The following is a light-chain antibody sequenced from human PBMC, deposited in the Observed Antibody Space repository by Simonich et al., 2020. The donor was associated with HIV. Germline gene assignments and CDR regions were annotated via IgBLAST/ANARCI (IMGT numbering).Light chain of an antibody. CDR2: GAS. Sequence: EIVMTQSPATLSVSPGERATLSCRASQSVSSNLAWYKQKPGQAPRLLIYGASTRATGIPVRFSGSGSGTEFTLTISSMQSEDFAVYYCQQYNNWPLTFGGGTRVEI. J-gene: IGKJ4*01. V-gene: IGKV3-15*01. CDR3: QQYNNWPLT. CDR1: QSVSSN.